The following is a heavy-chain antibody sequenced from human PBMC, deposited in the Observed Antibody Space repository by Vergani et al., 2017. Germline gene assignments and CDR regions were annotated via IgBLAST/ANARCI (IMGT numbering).Heavy chain of an antibody. V-gene: IGHV4-59*01. CDR1: GVSISSYY. CDR3: AKNPYCVGDCYSDALDI. D-gene: IGHD2-21*02. Sequence: QVQLQESGPGLVKPSKTLSLTCTVSGVSISSYYWSWIRQPPGKGLEWIGYIYYSGSTNYNPSLKSRVTISVDTSKNQFSLKLSSVTAADTAVYYCAKNPYCVGDCYSDALDIWGQGTMVTVSS. J-gene: IGHJ3*02. CDR2: IYYSGST.